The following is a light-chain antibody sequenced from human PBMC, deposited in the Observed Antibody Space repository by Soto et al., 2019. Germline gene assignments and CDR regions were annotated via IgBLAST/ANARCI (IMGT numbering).Light chain of an antibody. Sequence: EIVLTQSPAILSVSQGEMPTLSCWASQSISRSLAWYQQKPGQAPRLLISDASTRATGIPARFSGSGSGTEFTLTISSLQSEDFALYYCHQYNSWPPGTFGQGTKVDI. J-gene: IGKJ2*01. CDR1: QSISRS. V-gene: IGKV3-15*01. CDR3: HQYNSWPPGT. CDR2: DAS.